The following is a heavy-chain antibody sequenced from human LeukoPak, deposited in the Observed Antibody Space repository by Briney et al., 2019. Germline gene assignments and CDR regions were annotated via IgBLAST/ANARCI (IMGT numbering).Heavy chain of an antibody. CDR3: TAYYDFWRVYMDV. CDR1: GFTFSKAW. Sequence: PGGSLRLSCGVSGFTFSKAWMNWVRQTPGKGLEWVGHIKSKTDGGTTDYGAPVKGRFTISRDDSKNTVYLQMNSLKTEDTAIYYCTAYYDFWRVYMDVWGKGTTVTVSS. CDR2: IKSKTDGGTT. D-gene: IGHD3-3*01. J-gene: IGHJ6*03. V-gene: IGHV3-15*01.